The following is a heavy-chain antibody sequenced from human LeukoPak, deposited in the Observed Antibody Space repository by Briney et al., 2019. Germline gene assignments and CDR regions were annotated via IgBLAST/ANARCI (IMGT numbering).Heavy chain of an antibody. Sequence: ASVKVSCKASGYTFTGYYMHWVRQAPGQGLEWMGWINPNSGGTYYAQQFQGRVTMTRDTSISTAYMELSGLRYEDTAVYYCARGATYSYDYYYYYMDVWGKGATVTVSS. D-gene: IGHD5-18*01. CDR2: INPNSGGT. J-gene: IGHJ6*03. CDR1: GYTFTGYY. CDR3: ARGATYSYDYYYYYMDV. V-gene: IGHV1-2*02.